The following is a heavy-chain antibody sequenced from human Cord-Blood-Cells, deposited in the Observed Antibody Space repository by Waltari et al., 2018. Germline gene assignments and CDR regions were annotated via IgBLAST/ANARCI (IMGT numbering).Heavy chain of an antibody. CDR2: IYYSGST. CDR1: AGSISSGGSY. D-gene: IGHD6-6*01. J-gene: IGHJ4*02. V-gene: IGHV4-31*03. CDR3: ARGEGAARPVWYYFDY. Sequence: QVQLQESGPGLVKPSQTLSLTCTVSAGSISSGGSYWSWIRQHPGKGLEWIGYIYYSGSTYYNPSLKSRVTISVDTSKNQFSLKLSSVTAADTAVYYCARGEGAARPVWYYFDYWGQGTLVTVSS.